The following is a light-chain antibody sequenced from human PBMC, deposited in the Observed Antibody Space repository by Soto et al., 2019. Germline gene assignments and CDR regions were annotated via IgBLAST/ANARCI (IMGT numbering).Light chain of an antibody. J-gene: IGLJ3*02. Sequence: QAALTQPPSASGSPGQSVTISCTGTSSDVGGYNYVSWYQQHPGKAPKLMIYEVSKRPSGVPDRFSGSKSGNTASLTVSGRQGADEAGYYFSSYAGSNHWVFGGGTKLTVL. CDR3: SSYAGSNHWV. CDR1: SSDVGGYNY. CDR2: EVS. V-gene: IGLV2-8*01.